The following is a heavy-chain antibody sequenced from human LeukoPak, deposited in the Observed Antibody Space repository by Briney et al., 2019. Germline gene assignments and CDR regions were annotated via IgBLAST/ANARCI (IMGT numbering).Heavy chain of an antibody. J-gene: IGHJ5*02. CDR3: ARSTALLWFGDP. CDR2: INPNSGGT. D-gene: IGHD3-10*01. Sequence: GASVKVSCKASGYTFTGYYMHWVRQAPGQGLEWMGRINPNSGGTNYAQKFQGRVTITRDTSISTAYTELSRLRSDDTAVYHCARSTALLWFGDPWGQGTQVTVSS. CDR1: GYTFTGYY. V-gene: IGHV1-2*06.